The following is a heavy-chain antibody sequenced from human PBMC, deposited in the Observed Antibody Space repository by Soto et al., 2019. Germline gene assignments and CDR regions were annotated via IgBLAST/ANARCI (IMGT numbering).Heavy chain of an antibody. Sequence: PGGSLRLSCAASGFTFSRYAMSWVRQAPGKGLEWVSAISGSGGSTYYADSAKGRFTISRDNSKNTLYLQMNSLRAEDTAVYYYAKDAGTMIVVAKGGDAFDIWGQGTMVTVSS. CDR1: GFTFSRYA. CDR2: ISGSGGST. CDR3: AKDAGTMIVVAKGGDAFDI. D-gene: IGHD3-22*01. J-gene: IGHJ3*02. V-gene: IGHV3-23*01.